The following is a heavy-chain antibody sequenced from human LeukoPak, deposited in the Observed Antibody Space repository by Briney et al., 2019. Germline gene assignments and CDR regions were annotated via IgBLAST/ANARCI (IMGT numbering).Heavy chain of an antibody. CDR2: IYTSGST. Sequence: SETLSLTSTVSGGSISSYSWRWIRQPAGKGLEWIGRIYTSGSTKYNPSLTSRVTMSVDTSKNQFSLKLRSVTAADTAVYYCARKGSSSSWAFDYWGQGTLLTVSS. CDR3: ARKGSSSSWAFDY. CDR1: GGSISSYS. V-gene: IGHV4-4*07. D-gene: IGHD6-13*01. J-gene: IGHJ4*02.